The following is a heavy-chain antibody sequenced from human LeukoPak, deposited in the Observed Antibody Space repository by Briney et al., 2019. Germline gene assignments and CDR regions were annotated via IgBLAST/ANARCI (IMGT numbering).Heavy chain of an antibody. V-gene: IGHV1-69*04. Sequence: SVKVSCKASGGTFSSYAISWVRQAPGQGLEWMGRIVPILGIANYAQKFQGRVTITADKSTSTAYMELSSLRSEDTAVYYCARARYYDFWSGSPGDYWGQGTLVTVSS. CDR1: GGTFSSYA. CDR2: IVPILGIA. D-gene: IGHD3-3*01. CDR3: ARARYYDFWSGSPGDY. J-gene: IGHJ4*02.